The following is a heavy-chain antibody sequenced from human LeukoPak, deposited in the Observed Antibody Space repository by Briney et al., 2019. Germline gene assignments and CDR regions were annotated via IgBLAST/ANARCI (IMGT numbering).Heavy chain of an antibody. V-gene: IGHV1-69*05. CDR2: IIPIFGTA. Sequence: GASVKVSCKASVGTFSSYAISWVRQAPGQGLEWMGRIIPIFGTANYAQKFQGRVTITTDESTSTAYMELSSLRSEDTAVYYCAREGSSGWYDLGAFDIWGQGTMVTVSS. D-gene: IGHD6-19*01. CDR1: VGTFSSYA. CDR3: AREGSSGWYDLGAFDI. J-gene: IGHJ3*02.